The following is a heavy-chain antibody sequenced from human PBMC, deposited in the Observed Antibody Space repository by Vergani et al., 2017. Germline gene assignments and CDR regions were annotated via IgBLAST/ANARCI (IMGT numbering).Heavy chain of an antibody. V-gene: IGHV3-66*02. CDR2: IYSGDET. J-gene: IGHJ4*02. CDR3: AKXRYGGNSMDYFDY. CDR1: GSTVSGNY. Sequence: ELQLVESGGGLVQPGGSLRLSCAASGSTVSGNYMTWVRQAPGKGLEWVSHIYSGDETYYADSVKGRVTISRDTSKNTLYLQMNSLRAEDTAVYYCAKXRYGGNSMDYFDYWGQGTLVTVSS. D-gene: IGHD4-23*01.